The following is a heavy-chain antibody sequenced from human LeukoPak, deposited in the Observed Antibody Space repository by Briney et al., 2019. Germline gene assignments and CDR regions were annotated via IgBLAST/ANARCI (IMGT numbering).Heavy chain of an antibody. J-gene: IGHJ5*02. D-gene: IGHD4-17*01. CDR2: IMPLFGTA. CDR1: GGTFNNSA. CDR3: ARDVHGDYGSGWFDP. V-gene: IGHV1-69*05. Sequence: GASVKVSCKTSGGTFNNSAISRVRQAPGQGLEWLGGIMPLFGTAGYAQKFQGRVTITKDESTRTVYLELTRLTSDDTAVYYCARDVHGDYGSGWFDPWGQGTLVSVSS.